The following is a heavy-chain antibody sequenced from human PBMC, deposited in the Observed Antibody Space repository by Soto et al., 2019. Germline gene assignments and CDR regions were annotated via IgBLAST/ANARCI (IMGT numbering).Heavy chain of an antibody. CDR2: TSGYNGNT. V-gene: IGHV1-18*01. CDR1: GYTFTKYG. CDR3: AKNGQLPYYYYCLDV. Sequence: QVKLLQSGAEVKKPGASVKVSCKASGYTFTKYGLSWVRQAPGQGLEWMGWTSGYNGNTNYAQKYQGRSTMTTDTTNTTTYMELGSLTSDDTTVYYCAKNGQLPYYYYCLDVWGQGTKGTVSS. D-gene: IGHD1-26*01. J-gene: IGHJ6*02.